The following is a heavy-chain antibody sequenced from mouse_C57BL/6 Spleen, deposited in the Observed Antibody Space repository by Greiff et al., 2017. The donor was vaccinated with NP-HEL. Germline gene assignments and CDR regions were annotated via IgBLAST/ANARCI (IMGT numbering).Heavy chain of an antibody. CDR1: GYAFTNYL. D-gene: IGHD1-1*01. CDR2: INPGSGGT. CDR3: AGSNWYFDV. Sequence: VQLQQSGAELVRPGTSVKVSCKASGYAFTNYLIEWVKQRPGQGLEWIGVINPGSGGTNYNEKFKGKATLTADKSSSTAYMQLSSLTSEDSAVYFCAGSNWYFDVWGTGTTVTVSS. J-gene: IGHJ1*03. V-gene: IGHV1-54*01.